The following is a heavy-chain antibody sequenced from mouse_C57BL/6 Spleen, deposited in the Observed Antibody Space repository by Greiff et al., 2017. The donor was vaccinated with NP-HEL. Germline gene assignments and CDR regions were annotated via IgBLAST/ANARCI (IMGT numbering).Heavy chain of an antibody. CDR2: IYPGDGDT. CDR3: ARFICYDGSSYGYAMDY. V-gene: IGHV1-80*01. Sequence: VQLQQSGAELVKPGASVKISCKASGYAFSSYWMNWVKQRPGKGLEWIGQIYPGDGDTNYNGKFKGKATLTADKSSSTAYMQLSSLTTEDSAVYICARFICYDGSSYGYAMDYWGQGTSVTVSS. CDR1: GYAFSSYW. J-gene: IGHJ4*01. D-gene: IGHD1-1*01.